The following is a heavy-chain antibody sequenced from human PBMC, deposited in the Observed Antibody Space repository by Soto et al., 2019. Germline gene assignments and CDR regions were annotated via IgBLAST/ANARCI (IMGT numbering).Heavy chain of an antibody. D-gene: IGHD1-26*01. Sequence: GGSLRLSCAASGFTFSSYSMNWVRQAPGKGLEWISYVSTSSSTIFYADSVKGRFTISRDNAKNSLYLQMNSLRAEDTAVYYCTRHQWELPRGGFDYWGQGTLVTVSS. CDR3: TRHQWELPRGGFDY. CDR2: VSTSSSTI. V-gene: IGHV3-48*04. CDR1: GFTFSSYS. J-gene: IGHJ4*02.